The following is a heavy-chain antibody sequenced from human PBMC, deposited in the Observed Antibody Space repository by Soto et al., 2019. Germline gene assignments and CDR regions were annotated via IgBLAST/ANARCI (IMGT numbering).Heavy chain of an antibody. Sequence: EVQLVESGGGLVQPGGSLRLSCAASGFSFSKFWMTWVRQVPEKGLEWVANIKHDGSDQNYVDSVKGRFTISRDNAKDSVFLQMSSLRAEDTAVYYCARYAGSFTLDYWGQGTLVTVSS. D-gene: IGHD3-10*01. V-gene: IGHV3-7*01. CDR3: ARYAGSFTLDY. CDR1: GFSFSKFW. CDR2: IKHDGSDQ. J-gene: IGHJ4*02.